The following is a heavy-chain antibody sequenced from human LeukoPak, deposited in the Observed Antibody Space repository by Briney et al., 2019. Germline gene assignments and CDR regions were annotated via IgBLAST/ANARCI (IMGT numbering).Heavy chain of an antibody. CDR3: ARVRQWLFDY. Sequence: PSETLSLTCTVSGGSISSYYWSWVRQPAGKGLEWIGRIYTSGSTNYNTSLKSRVTISVDKSKNQFSLKLSSVTAADTAVYYCARVRQWLFDYWGQGTLVTVSS. CDR2: IYTSGST. CDR1: GGSISSYY. V-gene: IGHV4-4*07. D-gene: IGHD6-19*01. J-gene: IGHJ4*02.